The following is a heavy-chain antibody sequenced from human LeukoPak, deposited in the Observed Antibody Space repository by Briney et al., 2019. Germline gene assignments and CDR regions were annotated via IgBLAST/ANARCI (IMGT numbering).Heavy chain of an antibody. CDR3: AKDVSWNWFDP. CDR2: ISYDGSNK. J-gene: IGHJ5*02. V-gene: IGHV3-30*18. CDR1: GFTLSTYA. Sequence: GGSLRLSCAASGFTLSTYAMHWVRQAPGKGLEWVAVISYDGSNKYYADSVKGRFTISRDNSKNTLYLQMNTLRAEDTAVYYCAKDVSWNWFDPWGQGTLVTVSS.